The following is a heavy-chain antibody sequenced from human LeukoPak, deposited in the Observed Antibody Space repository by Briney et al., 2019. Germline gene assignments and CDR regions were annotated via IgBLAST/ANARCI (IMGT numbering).Heavy chain of an antibody. J-gene: IGHJ4*02. CDR3: ARDGVGAKNYFDY. CDR2: IYHSGST. Sequence: PSETLSLTCAVSGGSISSSGYSWSWIRQPPGKGLEWIGYIYHSGSTYYNPSLKSRVTISVDRSKNQFSLKLSSVAAADTAVYYCARDGVGAKNYFDYWGQGTLVTVSS. CDR1: GGSISSSGYS. V-gene: IGHV4-30-2*01. D-gene: IGHD1-26*01.